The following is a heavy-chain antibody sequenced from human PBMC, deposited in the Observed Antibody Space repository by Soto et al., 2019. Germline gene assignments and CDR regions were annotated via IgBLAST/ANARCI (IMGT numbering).Heavy chain of an antibody. Sequence: EVQLLESGGGLVQPGGSLRLSCAASGFTFSAYAMSWVRQAPGKGLEWVSAVSGTSPSTYYADSVQERFSISTDSSRKTLFLQMNTLRAEDAAVYFCATRIVGVDYWGQGTLVTVCS. CDR3: ATRIVGVDY. CDR1: GFTFSAYA. D-gene: IGHD2-15*01. CDR2: VSGTSPST. V-gene: IGHV3-23*01. J-gene: IGHJ4*02.